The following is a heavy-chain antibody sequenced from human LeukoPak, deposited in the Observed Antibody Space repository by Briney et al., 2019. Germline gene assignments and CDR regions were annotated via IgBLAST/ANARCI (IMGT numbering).Heavy chain of an antibody. CDR2: IVVGSGNT. D-gene: IGHD1-1*01. V-gene: IGHV1-58*01. J-gene: IGHJ3*02. CDR3: AAARNDWAFDI. CDR1: GFTFTRSA. Sequence: SVKVSCKATGFTFTRSAVQWVRQARGQRLEWIGWIVVGSGNTNYAQKFQERVTIIRDMSTSTAYMELSSLRSEDTAVYYCAAARNDWAFDIRGQGTMVTVSS.